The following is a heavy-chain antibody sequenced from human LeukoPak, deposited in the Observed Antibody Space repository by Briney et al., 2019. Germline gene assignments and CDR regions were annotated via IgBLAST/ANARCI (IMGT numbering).Heavy chain of an antibody. CDR3: ARDRLRTATAHDY. D-gene: IGHD5-18*01. CDR1: GFTFSSYS. V-gene: IGHV3-21*01. Sequence: GGSLRLSCAASGFTFSSYSMNWVRQAPGKGLEWVSSISSSSSYIYYADSVKGRFTTSRDNAKNSLYLQMNSLRAEDTAVYYCARDRLRTATAHDYWGQGTLVTVSS. J-gene: IGHJ4*02. CDR2: ISSSSSYI.